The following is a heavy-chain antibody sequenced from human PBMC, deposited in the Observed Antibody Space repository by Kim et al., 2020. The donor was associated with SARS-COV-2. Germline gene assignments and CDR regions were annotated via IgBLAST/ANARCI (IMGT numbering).Heavy chain of an antibody. Sequence: GGSLRLSCVASGFTFNGSSMSWVRQAPGKGLEWVSSISSSGRTTDYADSVRGRFTISRDNAKNTLSLQLNSLKPEAPATSDCASRGVGGKRGGSWDA. J-gene: IGHJ3*01. D-gene: IGHD3-16*01. CDR3: ASRGVGGKRGGSWDA. V-gene: IGHV3-23*01. CDR1: GFTFNGSS. CDR2: ISSSGRTT.